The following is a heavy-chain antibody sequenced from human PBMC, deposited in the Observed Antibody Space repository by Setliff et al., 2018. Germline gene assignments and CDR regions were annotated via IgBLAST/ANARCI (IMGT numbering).Heavy chain of an antibody. D-gene: IGHD3-16*01. Sequence: ASVKVSCKASGYTFANYYMHWVRQAPGQGLEWMGIXDXXXXXXXXXXXXXXXXXXTRATSTDTLYMELSSLRSEDTAIYYCAGPRGPYSASDAFDTWG. V-gene: IGHV1-46*01. CDR3: AGPRGPYSASDAFDT. CDR1: GYTFANYY. J-gene: IGHJ3*02. CDR2: XDXXXXXX.